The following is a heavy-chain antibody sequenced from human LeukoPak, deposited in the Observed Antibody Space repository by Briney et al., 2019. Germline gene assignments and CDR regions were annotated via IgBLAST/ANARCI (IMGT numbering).Heavy chain of an antibody. D-gene: IGHD1-26*01. CDR3: AKDLSGSYYALAAFDI. CDR2: ISGSGGST. CDR1: GFTFSSHG. Sequence: PGGSLRLSCAASGFTFSSHGMSWVRQAPGKGLEWVSAISGSGGSTYYADSVKGRFTISRDNSKNTLYLQMNSLRAEDTAVYYCAKDLSGSYYALAAFDIWGQGTMVTVSS. J-gene: IGHJ3*02. V-gene: IGHV3-23*01.